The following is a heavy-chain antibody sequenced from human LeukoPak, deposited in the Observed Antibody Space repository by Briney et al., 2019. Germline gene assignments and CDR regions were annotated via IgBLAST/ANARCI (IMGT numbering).Heavy chain of an antibody. Sequence: ASVKVSCKVSGYTLTELSMHWVRQAPGKGLEWMGGFDPEDGETVYAQKFQGRVTMTEDTSTDTAYMELSSLRSEDTAVYYCATDRRSGYSLDAFDIWGQGTMVTVSS. CDR3: ATDRRSGYSLDAFDI. CDR2: FDPEDGET. V-gene: IGHV1-24*01. J-gene: IGHJ3*02. CDR1: GYTLTELS. D-gene: IGHD3-22*01.